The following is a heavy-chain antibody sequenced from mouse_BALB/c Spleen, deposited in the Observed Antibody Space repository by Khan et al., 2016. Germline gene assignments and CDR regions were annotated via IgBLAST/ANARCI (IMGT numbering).Heavy chain of an antibody. Sequence: EVQLQESGPGLVKPSQSLSLTCTVTGYSITSGYGWNWIRQFPGNKLEWMGYISYSGSTNYNPSLQSRISITRATSKNQFFLQLNSVTTEDTATDDCARTARIKYWGQGTTLTVSS. CDR1: GYSITSGYG. CDR2: ISYSGST. CDR3: ARTARIKY. J-gene: IGHJ2*01. V-gene: IGHV3-2*02. D-gene: IGHD1-2*01.